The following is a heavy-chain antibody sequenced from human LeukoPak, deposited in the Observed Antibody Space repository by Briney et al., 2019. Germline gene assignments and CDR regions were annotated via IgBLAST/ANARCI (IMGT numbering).Heavy chain of an antibody. Sequence: SGTLSLTCTVSGGSISSSSYYWGWIRQPPGKGLEWIGSIYYSGSTYYNPSLKSRVTISVDTSKNQFSLKLSSVTAADTAVYYCARRARRDGYNYYFDYWGQGTLVTVSS. CDR3: ARRARRDGYNYYFDY. J-gene: IGHJ4*02. CDR1: GGSISSSSYY. V-gene: IGHV4-39*01. CDR2: IYYSGST. D-gene: IGHD5-24*01.